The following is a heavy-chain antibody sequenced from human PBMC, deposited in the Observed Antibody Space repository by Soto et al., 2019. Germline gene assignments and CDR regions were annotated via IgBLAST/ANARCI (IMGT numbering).Heavy chain of an antibody. Sequence: GGSLRLSCAASGFTFSSYSMNWVRQAPGKGLEWISYISTSSTTIYYADSVTGRFTISRDNAKMSLYLQMNSLRDEDTAVYYCARAYVYDFDSSVPGDFQLWGQGTLVTVSS. CDR2: ISTSSTTI. CDR3: ARAYVYDFDSSVPGDFQL. CDR1: GFTFSSYS. J-gene: IGHJ1*01. D-gene: IGHD3-22*01. V-gene: IGHV3-48*02.